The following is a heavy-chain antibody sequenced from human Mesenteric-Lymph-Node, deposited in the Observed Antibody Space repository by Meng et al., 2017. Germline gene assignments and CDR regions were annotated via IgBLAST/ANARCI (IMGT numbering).Heavy chain of an antibody. Sequence: KVSCNGSGFSFTSYWIGWLRQIPGKGLEWMGFIYPSDSDTRYNPSFQVQVTFSADKSISTAYLQWSNLKASDTAIYYCARRWYLAIDAFDIWGQGTMVTVSS. V-gene: IGHV5-51*01. CDR1: GFSFTSYW. D-gene: IGHD6-13*01. J-gene: IGHJ3*02. CDR3: ARRWYLAIDAFDI. CDR2: IYPSDSDT.